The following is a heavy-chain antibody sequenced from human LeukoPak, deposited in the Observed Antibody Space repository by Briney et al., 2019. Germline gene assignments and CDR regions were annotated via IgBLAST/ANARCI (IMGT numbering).Heavy chain of an antibody. Sequence: ASVKVSCKASGYTFTGYYTHWVRQAPGQGLEWMGWINPNSGGTNYAQKFQGRVTMTRDTSISTAYMELSRLRSDDTAVYYCARDRPLDLGYCSSTSCYKDPFDYWGQGTLVTVSS. J-gene: IGHJ4*02. CDR2: INPNSGGT. D-gene: IGHD2-2*01. CDR1: GYTFTGYY. V-gene: IGHV1-2*02. CDR3: ARDRPLDLGYCSSTSCYKDPFDY.